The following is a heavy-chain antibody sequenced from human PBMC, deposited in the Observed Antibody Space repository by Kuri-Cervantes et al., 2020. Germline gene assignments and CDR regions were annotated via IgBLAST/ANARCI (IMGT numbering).Heavy chain of an antibody. D-gene: IGHD5-18*01. V-gene: IGHV3-9*01. CDR3: AKGKSYGLDAYFDY. J-gene: IGHJ4*02. Sequence: GGSLRLSCAASGVTFDACAKHWDRQAPGKGLEWVSGFSWNSANIGYVDSVRGRFTISRDSAKNSLYLQMNSLRLEDTALYYCAKGKSYGLDAYFDYWGQGTLVTVSS. CDR2: FSWNSANI. CDR1: GVTFDACA.